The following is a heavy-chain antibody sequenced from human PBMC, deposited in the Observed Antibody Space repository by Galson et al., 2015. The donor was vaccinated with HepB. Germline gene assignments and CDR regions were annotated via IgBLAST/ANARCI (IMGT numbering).Heavy chain of an antibody. V-gene: IGHV1-18*01. CDR2: ISAYNGNT. CDR1: GYTFTSSA. J-gene: IGHJ3*02. Sequence: SVKVSCKASGYTFTSSAISWVRQAPGQGLEWMGWISAYNGNTNYAQKLQGRVTMTTDTSTSTAYMELRSLRSDDTAVYYCARDLNYDYGDYVDAFDIWGQGTTVTVSS. D-gene: IGHD4-17*01. CDR3: ARDLNYDYGDYVDAFDI.